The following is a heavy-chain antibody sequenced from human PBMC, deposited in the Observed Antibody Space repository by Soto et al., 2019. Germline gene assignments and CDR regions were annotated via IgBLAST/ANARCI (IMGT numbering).Heavy chain of an antibody. J-gene: IGHJ4*02. CDR1: GFTVSSNY. CDR2: IYSGGST. V-gene: IGHV3-53*04. Sequence: EVQLVESGGGLVQPGGSLRLSCAASGFTVSSNYMSWVRQAPGKGLEWVSVIYSGGSTYYADSVKGRFTISRHNSKNTLYLQMSSLRAEDTAVYYCARGLWFGELHFAYWGQGTLVTVSS. D-gene: IGHD3-10*01. CDR3: ARGLWFGELHFAY.